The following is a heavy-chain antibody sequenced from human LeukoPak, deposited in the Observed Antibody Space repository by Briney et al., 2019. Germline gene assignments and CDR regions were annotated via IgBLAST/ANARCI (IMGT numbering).Heavy chain of an antibody. Sequence: TGGSLRLSCAASGFTFSSYSMNWVRQAPGKGLEWVSSISSSSSYIYYADSVKGRFTISRDNAKNSLYLQMNSLRAEDTAVYYCARGGMSSSWYLGMAWFDPWGQGTLVTVSS. CDR1: GFTFSSYS. D-gene: IGHD6-13*01. CDR2: ISSSSSYI. CDR3: ARGGMSSSWYLGMAWFDP. V-gene: IGHV3-21*01. J-gene: IGHJ5*02.